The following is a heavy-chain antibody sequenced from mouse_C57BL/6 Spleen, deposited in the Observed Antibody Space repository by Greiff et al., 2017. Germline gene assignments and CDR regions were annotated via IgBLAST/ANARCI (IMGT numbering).Heavy chain of an antibody. Sequence: QVQLQQSGAELVRPGSSVTLSCKASGYTFTDYEMHWVKQTPMHGLEWIGAIDPETGGTASNQKFKGKAILTADNSSSTAYLELRSLTSEDAAVYSCNRALISTIVGDYWGQGTTLTVSS. CDR3: NRALISTIVGDY. CDR2: IDPETGGT. V-gene: IGHV1-15*01. D-gene: IGHD1-1*01. J-gene: IGHJ2*01. CDR1: GYTFTDYE.